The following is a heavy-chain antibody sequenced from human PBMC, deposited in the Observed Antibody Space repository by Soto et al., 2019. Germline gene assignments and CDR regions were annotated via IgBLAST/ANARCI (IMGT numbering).Heavy chain of an antibody. Sequence: SETLSLTCTVSGGSISSISYYWGWIRQPPGKGLEWIGSIYYSGSTYYNPSLKSRVTISVDTSKNQFSLKLSSVTAADTAVYYCARHHPSSYDFWSGYYYYYYGMDVWGQGTTVTVSS. CDR1: GGSISSISYY. CDR3: ARHHPSSYDFWSGYYYYYYGMDV. J-gene: IGHJ6*02. CDR2: IYYSGST. V-gene: IGHV4-39*01. D-gene: IGHD3-3*01.